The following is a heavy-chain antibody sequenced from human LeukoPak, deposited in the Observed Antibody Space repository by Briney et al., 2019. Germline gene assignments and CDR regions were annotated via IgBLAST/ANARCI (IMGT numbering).Heavy chain of an antibody. Sequence: PSETLSLTCTVSGGSISTYYWSWIRQPPGKGLEWIGYVYYSGSTSYNPSLKSRLTISVDTSKKLFSLKLSSVTAADTAVYYCARVVYSGYDLRGAMDVWGKGTTVTVSS. V-gene: IGHV4-59*01. D-gene: IGHD5-12*01. J-gene: IGHJ6*03. CDR1: GGSISTYY. CDR2: VYYSGST. CDR3: ARVVYSGYDLRGAMDV.